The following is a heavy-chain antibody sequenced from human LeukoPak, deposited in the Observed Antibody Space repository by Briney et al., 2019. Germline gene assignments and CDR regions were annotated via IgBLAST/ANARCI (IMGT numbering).Heavy chain of an antibody. CDR3: ARGPLWFGDYGDAFDI. Sequence: SETLSLTCTVSGGSISSSSYYWGWIRQPPGKGLEWIGSIYYSGSTYYNPSLKSRVTISVDTSKNQFSLKLSSVTAADTAVYYCARGPLWFGDYGDAFDIWGQGTMVTVSS. D-gene: IGHD3-10*01. V-gene: IGHV4-39*07. CDR2: IYYSGST. J-gene: IGHJ3*02. CDR1: GGSISSSSYY.